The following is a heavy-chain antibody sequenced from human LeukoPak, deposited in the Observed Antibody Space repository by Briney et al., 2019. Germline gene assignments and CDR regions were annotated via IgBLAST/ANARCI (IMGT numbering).Heavy chain of an antibody. CDR1: GGSISSSSYY. D-gene: IGHD3-16*01. CDR3: AREGYDYVWGSYDY. V-gene: IGHV4-39*07. J-gene: IGHJ4*02. Sequence: PSETLSLTCTVSGGSISSSSYYWGWIRQPPGKGLEWIGSIYYSGSTYYNPSLKSRVTISVDTSKNQFSLKLSSVTAADTAVYNCAREGYDYVWGSYDYWGQGTLVTVSS. CDR2: IYYSGST.